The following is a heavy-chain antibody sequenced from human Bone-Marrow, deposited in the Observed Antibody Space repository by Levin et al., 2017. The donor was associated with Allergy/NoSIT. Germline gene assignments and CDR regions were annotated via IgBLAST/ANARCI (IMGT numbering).Heavy chain of an antibody. CDR2: ISHNGRKS. CDR1: GFIFSNHG. CDR3: AKDPHVVLVAEEQNFLENRFDP. Sequence: PGGSLRLSCVTSGFIFSNHGIHWVRQAPGQGLEWVAVISHNGRKSFYADSVKGRFTVSRDNSKNTVFLQMNSLRTEDTAMYYCAKDPHVVLVAEEQNFLENRFDPWGQGTLVTVSS. D-gene: IGHD2-15*01. V-gene: IGHV3-30*18. J-gene: IGHJ5*02.